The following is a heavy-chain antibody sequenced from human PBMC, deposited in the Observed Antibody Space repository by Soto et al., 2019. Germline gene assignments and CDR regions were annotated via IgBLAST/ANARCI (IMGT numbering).Heavy chain of an antibody. CDR3: ARHRGTTIFGVVTPHKGMDV. CDR2: IDPSDSYT. J-gene: IGHJ6*02. D-gene: IGHD3-3*01. V-gene: IGHV5-10-1*01. CDR1: GYSFTSYW. Sequence: PGESLKISCKGSGYSFTSYWISWVRQMPGKGLEWMGRIDPSDSYTNYSPSFQGHVTISADKSISTAYLQWSSLKASDTAMYYCARHRGTTIFGVVTPHKGMDVWGQGTTVTVSS.